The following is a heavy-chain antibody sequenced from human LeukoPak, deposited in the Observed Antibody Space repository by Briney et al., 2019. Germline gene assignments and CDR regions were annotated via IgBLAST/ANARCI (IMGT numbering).Heavy chain of an antibody. J-gene: IGHJ5*02. CDR2: ISYDGSNK. CDR1: GFTFSSYA. CDR3: ARGHCYSTYCSRGIWFDP. Sequence: GGSLRLSCAAPGFTFSSYAMHWVRQAPGKGLEWVAVISYDGSNKYYADSVKGRFTISRDNSKNTLYLQMNSLRAEDTAVYYCARGHCYSTYCSRGIWFDPWGQGSLVTVSS. D-gene: IGHD2/OR15-2a*01. V-gene: IGHV3-30-3*01.